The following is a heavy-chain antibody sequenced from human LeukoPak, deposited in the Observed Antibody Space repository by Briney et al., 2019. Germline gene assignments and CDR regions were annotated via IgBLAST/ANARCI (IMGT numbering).Heavy chain of an antibody. Sequence: SVKVSCKASGGTFSSYAISWVRQAPGQGLEWMGGIIPIFGTANYAQKFQGRVTITADKSTSTAYMELSSLRSEDTAVYYCARTLSGELSPTPYYYYGMDVWGKGTTVTVSS. CDR3: ARTLSGELSPTPYYYYGMDV. D-gene: IGHD3-10*02. V-gene: IGHV1-69*06. CDR1: GGTFSSYA. J-gene: IGHJ6*04. CDR2: IIPIFGTA.